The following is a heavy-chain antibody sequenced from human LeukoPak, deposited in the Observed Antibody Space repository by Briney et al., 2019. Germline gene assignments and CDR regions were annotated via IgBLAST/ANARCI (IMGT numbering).Heavy chain of an antibody. D-gene: IGHD2-2*02. J-gene: IGHJ3*02. CDR1: GGTFSSYA. CDR3: ARGPHTRYCSSTSCYTKAFDI. Sequence: ASVKVSCKASGGTFSSYAISWVRQAPGQGLEWMGGIIPIFGTANYAQKFQGRVTITTDESTSTAYMELSSLRSEDTAVYYCARGPHTRYCSSTSCYTKAFDIWGQGTMVTVSS. V-gene: IGHV1-69*05. CDR2: IIPIFGTA.